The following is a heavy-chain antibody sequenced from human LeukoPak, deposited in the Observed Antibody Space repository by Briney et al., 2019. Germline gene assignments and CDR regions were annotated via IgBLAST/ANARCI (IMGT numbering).Heavy chain of an antibody. CDR1: GFTFSSYV. V-gene: IGHV3-30*02. D-gene: IGHD3-10*01. J-gene: IGHJ4*02. Sequence: GGSLRLSCAASGFTFSSYVMHWVRQAPGKGLEWVAFIRYDGSNKYYADSVKGRFTISRDNSKNTLYLQMNSLRAEDTAVYYCARDFGAARSRGYHYWGQGTLVTVSS. CDR3: ARDFGAARSRGYHY. CDR2: IRYDGSNK.